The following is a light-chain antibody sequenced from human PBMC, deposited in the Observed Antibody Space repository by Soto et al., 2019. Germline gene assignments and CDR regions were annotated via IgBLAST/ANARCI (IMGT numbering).Light chain of an antibody. V-gene: IGLV2-14*01. CDR2: DVS. Sequence: QSVLTQPASVSGSPGQSITISCTGTSSDVGGYNYVSWYQQHPGKAPKLMIYDVSNRPSGVSNRFSGSKSGNTASLTISGRRAEDEADYYCSSYTSSSTLGVYVFGTGTKLTVL. J-gene: IGLJ1*01. CDR3: SSYTSSSTLGVYV. CDR1: SSDVGGYNY.